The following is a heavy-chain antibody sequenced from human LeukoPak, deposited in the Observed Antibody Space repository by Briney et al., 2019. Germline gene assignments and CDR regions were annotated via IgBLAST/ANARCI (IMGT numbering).Heavy chain of an antibody. J-gene: IGHJ5*02. CDR3: AKSIVDTATSWFDP. Sequence: ASVKVSCKASGYTFTSYGITWVRQAPGQGLEWMGWINTYSGNTNYAQKLQGRVTMTTDTSTSTAYMELRSLRSDDTAVYYCAKSIVDTATSWFDPWGQGTLVTVSS. CDR1: GYTFTSYG. V-gene: IGHV1-18*01. D-gene: IGHD5-18*01. CDR2: INTYSGNT.